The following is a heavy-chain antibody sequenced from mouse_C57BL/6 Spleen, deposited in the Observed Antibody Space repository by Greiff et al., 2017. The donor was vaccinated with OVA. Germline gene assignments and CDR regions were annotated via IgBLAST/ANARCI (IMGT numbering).Heavy chain of an antibody. CDR2: ISYDGSN. D-gene: IGHD1-1*02. Sequence: EVKLLESGPGLVKPSQSLSLTCSVTGYSITSGYYWNWIRQFPGNKLEWMGYISYDGSNNYNPSLKNRISITRDTSKNQFFLKLNSVTTEDTATYYCARDGSCGNYFDYWGQGTTLTVSS. CDR1: GYSITSGYY. CDR3: ARDGSCGNYFDY. J-gene: IGHJ2*01. V-gene: IGHV3-6*01.